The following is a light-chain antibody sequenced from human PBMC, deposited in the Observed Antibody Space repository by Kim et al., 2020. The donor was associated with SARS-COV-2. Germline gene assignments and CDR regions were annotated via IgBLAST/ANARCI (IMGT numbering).Light chain of an antibody. CDR2: RTS. CDR1: QTISTT. V-gene: IGKV1-5*03. Sequence: DIQMTQSPSTLSASVGDRVTITCRASQTISTTLAWYQQKPGKAPKLLIYRTSSLESGVPSRFTGSGSGTEFTLTVSSLQPDDFATYYCQHYNRYSWTFGRGPKVDI. CDR3: QHYNRYSWT. J-gene: IGKJ1*01.